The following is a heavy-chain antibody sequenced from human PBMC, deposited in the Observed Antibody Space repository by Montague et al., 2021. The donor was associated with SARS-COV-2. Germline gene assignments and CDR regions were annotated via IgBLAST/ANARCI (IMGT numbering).Heavy chain of an antibody. D-gene: IGHD6-19*01. CDR2: ISYDGSNK. Sequence: SLRLSLSASGFTFSSYAMHWVRQAPGKGLEWVAVISYDGSNKYYADSVKGRFTISRDNSKNTLYLQMNSLRAEDTAVYYCASSLYSSGFYDYWGQGTLVTVSS. J-gene: IGHJ4*02. V-gene: IGHV3-30-3*01. CDR3: ASSLYSSGFYDY. CDR1: GFTFSSYA.